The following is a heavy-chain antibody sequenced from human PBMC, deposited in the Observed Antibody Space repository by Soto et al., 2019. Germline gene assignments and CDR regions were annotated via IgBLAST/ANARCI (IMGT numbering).Heavy chain of an antibody. CDR3: ARHAAVSGSYYGMDV. CDR2: IDPSDSYT. CDR1: GYSFTSYW. Sequence: PGESLKISCKGSGYSFTSYWISWVRQMPGKGLEWMGRIDPSDSYTNYSPSFQGHVTISAAKSISTAYLQWSSLKASDTAMYYCARHAAVSGSYYGMDVWGQGTTVTVSS. D-gene: IGHD1-26*01. J-gene: IGHJ6*02. V-gene: IGHV5-10-1*01.